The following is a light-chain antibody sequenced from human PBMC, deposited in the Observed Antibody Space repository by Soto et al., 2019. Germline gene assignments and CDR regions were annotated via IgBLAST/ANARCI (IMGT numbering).Light chain of an antibody. CDR3: MQSTHLPPT. CDR1: QSLLHITGETF. Sequence: DVVMTQTPLSLSVAPGQPASISCKSSQSLLHITGETFLFWYLQKPGQSPQLRIYEVSTRVPGVPDRFSGSGSGTDFTLVRSRVETDDVGIYYCMQSTHLPPTFGQGTRLGIE. J-gene: IGKJ5*01. CDR2: EVS. V-gene: IGKV2D-29*02.